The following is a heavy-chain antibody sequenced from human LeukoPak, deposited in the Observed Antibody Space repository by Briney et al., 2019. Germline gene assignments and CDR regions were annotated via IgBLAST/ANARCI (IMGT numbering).Heavy chain of an antibody. CDR2: INPNSGGT. Sequence: ASVKVSCKASGYTFTGYYMHWVRQALGQGLEWMGWINPNSGGTNYAQKFQGRVTMARDTSISTAHMELSRLRSDDTAVYYCARDSSSWRAIDYWGQGTLVTVSS. D-gene: IGHD6-13*01. CDR1: GYTFTGYY. J-gene: IGHJ4*02. CDR3: ARDSSSWRAIDY. V-gene: IGHV1-2*02.